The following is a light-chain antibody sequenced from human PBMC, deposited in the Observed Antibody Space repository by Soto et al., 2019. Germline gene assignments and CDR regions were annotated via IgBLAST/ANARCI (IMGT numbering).Light chain of an antibody. CDR2: DVS. J-gene: IGLJ1*01. Sequence: QSALTQPASVSGSPGQSITISCTGTSSDVGAYHYASLYQQYPGEAPKVIIYDVSHRPAGVSNRFSGSKSGNTAALTISGLQTQDEAGYYCSSYTSATTYVVGTGTKLTVL. CDR1: SSDVGAYHY. V-gene: IGLV2-14*01. CDR3: SSYTSATTYV.